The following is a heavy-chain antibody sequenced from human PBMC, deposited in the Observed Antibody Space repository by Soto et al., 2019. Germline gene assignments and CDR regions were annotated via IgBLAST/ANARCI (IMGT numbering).Heavy chain of an antibody. Sequence: GGSLSLSCAAPGFIFRSYTMNWIRQAPGKGLVWVSSITSSQSYTYYSDSVKGRFTISRDNAKNSLYLQMNSLRAEDTAVYYCAKYEVYYYYYYGMDVWGQGTTVTVSS. CDR1: GFIFRSYT. CDR3: AKYEVYYYYYYGMDV. J-gene: IGHJ6*02. CDR2: ITSSQSYT. D-gene: IGHD3-3*01. V-gene: IGHV3-21*01.